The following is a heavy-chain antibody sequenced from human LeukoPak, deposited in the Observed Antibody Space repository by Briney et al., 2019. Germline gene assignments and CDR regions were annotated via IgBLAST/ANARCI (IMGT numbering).Heavy chain of an antibody. CDR2: MNPNSGNT. Sequence: ASVKVSCKASGYTFTSYDINWVRQATGQGLEWMGWMNPNSGNTGYAQKFQGRVTMIRNTSISTAYMELSSLRSEDTAVYYCARGCLRWYRDAFDIWGQGTMVTVSS. CDR3: ARGCLRWYRDAFDI. J-gene: IGHJ3*02. CDR1: GYTFTSYD. V-gene: IGHV1-8*01. D-gene: IGHD4-23*01.